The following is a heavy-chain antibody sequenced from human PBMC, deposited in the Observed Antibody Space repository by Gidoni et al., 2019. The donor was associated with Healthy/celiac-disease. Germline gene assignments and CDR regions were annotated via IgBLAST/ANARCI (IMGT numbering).Heavy chain of an antibody. D-gene: IGHD6-19*01. CDR1: GFTFSSYS. CDR3: ARPTGGLVRDYYYYYGMDV. J-gene: IGHJ6*02. CDR2: ISSSSSYI. V-gene: IGHV3-21*01. Sequence: EVQLVESGGGLVKPGGSLRLSCAASGFTFSSYSMNWVRQAPGKGLEWVSSISSSSSYIYYADSVKGRFTISRDNAKNSLYLQMNSLRAEDTAVYYCARPTGGLVRDYYYYYGMDVWGQGTTVTVSS.